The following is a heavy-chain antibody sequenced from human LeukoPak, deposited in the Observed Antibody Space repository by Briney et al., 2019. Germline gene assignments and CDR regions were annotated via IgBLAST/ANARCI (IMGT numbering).Heavy chain of an antibody. V-gene: IGHV4-59*11. CDR2: IYYSGST. D-gene: IGHD5-12*01. CDR3: ARDRTATIT. J-gene: IGHJ5*02. CDR1: GGSISSHY. Sequence: PSETLSLTCTVSGGSISSHYWSWIRQPPGKGLEWIGYIYYSGSTNYNPSLKSRVTISVDTSKNQFSLKLSSVTAADTAVYYCARDRTATITWGQGTLVTVSS.